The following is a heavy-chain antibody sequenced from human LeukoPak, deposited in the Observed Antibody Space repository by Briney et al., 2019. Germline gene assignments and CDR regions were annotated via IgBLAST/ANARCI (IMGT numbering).Heavy chain of an antibody. D-gene: IGHD5-24*01. J-gene: IGHJ4*02. V-gene: IGHV1-46*01. CDR2: IXPSGGGT. CDR3: ASGYKTVSVFDH. Sequence: ASVKVSCKASGYTFTXXXXXXXXQXPXXGLXWMGLIXPSGGGTRYXXKFXXXVTMXXXTSTSTVYMELSSLRSEDTAVYYCASGYKTVSVFDHWGQGTLVTVSS. CDR1: GYTFTXXX.